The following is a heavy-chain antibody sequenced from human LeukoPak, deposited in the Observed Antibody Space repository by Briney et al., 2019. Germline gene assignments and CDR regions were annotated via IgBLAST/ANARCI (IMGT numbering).Heavy chain of an antibody. J-gene: IGHJ6*02. CDR2: INHSGST. CDR1: GGSFSGYY. CDR3: AGGSWPLYYYYYGMDV. V-gene: IGHV4-34*01. Sequence: SETLSLTCAVYGGSFSGYYWSWIRQPPGKGLEWIGEINHSGSTNYNPSLKSRVTISVDTSKNQFSLKLSSVTAADTAVYYCAGGSWPLYYYYYGMDVWGQGTTVTVSS.